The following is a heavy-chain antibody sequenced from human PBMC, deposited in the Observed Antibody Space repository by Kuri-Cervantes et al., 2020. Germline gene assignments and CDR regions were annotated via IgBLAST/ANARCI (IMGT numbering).Heavy chain of an antibody. J-gene: IGHJ6*02. V-gene: IGHV3-30-3*02. CDR1: GFTFSSYA. CDR3: AKSGYLRYYYYGMDV. D-gene: IGHD5-12*01. CDR2: ISYDGSNK. Sequence: GGSLRLSCAASGFTFSSYAMHWVRQAPGKGLEWVAVISYDGSNKYYADSVRGRFTIPRDNSKNTLYLQMNSLRAEDTALYYCAKSGYLRYYYYGMDVWGQGTTVTVSS.